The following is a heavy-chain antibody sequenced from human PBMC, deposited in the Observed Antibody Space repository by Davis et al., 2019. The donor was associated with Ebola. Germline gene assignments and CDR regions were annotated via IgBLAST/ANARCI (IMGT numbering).Heavy chain of an antibody. J-gene: IGHJ6*02. CDR1: GGSFSGYY. CDR2: INHSGST. V-gene: IGHV4-34*01. Sequence: SQTLSLTCAVYGGSFSGYYWSWIRQPPGKGLEWIGEINHSGSTNYNPSLKSRVTISVDTSKNQFSLKLSSVTAADTAVYYCARGPTILSTYYYYGMDVWGQGTTVTVSS. D-gene: IGHD3-3*01. CDR3: ARGPTILSTYYYYGMDV.